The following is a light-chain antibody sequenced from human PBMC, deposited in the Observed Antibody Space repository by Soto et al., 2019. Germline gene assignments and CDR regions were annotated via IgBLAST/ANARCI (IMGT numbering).Light chain of an antibody. J-gene: IGKJ4*01. CDR2: KAS. V-gene: IGKV1-5*03. Sequence: DIHMSQSPSTLSASVGDSVTITCRASQTISTWLSWYQQKPGQAPNLLIYKASSLEGRVPARFSGSGSETELPLSISGLQPDDSAIYYFQQYSTYPLTFGAGTKVEIK. CDR3: QQYSTYPLT. CDR1: QTISTW.